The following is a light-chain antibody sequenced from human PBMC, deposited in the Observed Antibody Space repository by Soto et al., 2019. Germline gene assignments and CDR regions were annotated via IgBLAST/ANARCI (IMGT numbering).Light chain of an antibody. CDR1: NIGTKS. CDR3: QLWDNTGDLVL. CDR2: SDN. Sequence: SYELTQSPSVSVAPGKTARITCGGNNIGTKSVHWYQQKPGQAPVLVIYSDNDRPSGIPARFSGSNSGHTATLTISRVEAGGEADYYCQLWDNTGDLVLFGGGTQLTVL. J-gene: IGLJ2*01. V-gene: IGLV3-21*04.